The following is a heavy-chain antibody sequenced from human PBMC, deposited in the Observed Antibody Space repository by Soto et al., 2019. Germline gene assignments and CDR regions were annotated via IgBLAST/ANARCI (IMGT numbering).Heavy chain of an antibody. Sequence: ASVKVSCKASGYTFTSYYMHWVRQAPGQGLEWMGIINPSGGSTSYAQKFQGRVTMTRDTSTSTVYMELSSLRSEDTAVYYCARVVYYDSSRYYIFVFWGQRTLVTGSS. J-gene: IGHJ4*02. V-gene: IGHV1-46*01. CDR3: ARVVYYDSSRYYIFVF. CDR1: GYTFTSYY. CDR2: INPSGGST. D-gene: IGHD3-22*01.